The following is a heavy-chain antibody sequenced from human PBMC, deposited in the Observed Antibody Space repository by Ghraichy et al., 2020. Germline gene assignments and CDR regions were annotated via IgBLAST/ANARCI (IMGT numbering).Heavy chain of an antibody. CDR1: GFTFSNYW. D-gene: IGHD2-2*02. J-gene: IGHJ4*02. V-gene: IGHV3-7*03. CDR3: AASYTRGRDFDY. Sequence: GGSLRLSCTASGFTFSNYWMSWVRQVPGKGLEWVANIKEDGSKIYYLDSVKGRFTISRDNAENSLYLQMNSLRAEDTAVYYCAASYTRGRDFDYWGPGTLVTVSS. CDR2: IKEDGSKI.